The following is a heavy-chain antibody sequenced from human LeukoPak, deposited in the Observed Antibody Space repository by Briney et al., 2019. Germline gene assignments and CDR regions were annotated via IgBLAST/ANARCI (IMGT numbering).Heavy chain of an antibody. J-gene: IGHJ5*02. CDR3: ARDRGGDYQKNWFDP. D-gene: IGHD4-17*01. CDR1: GGTFSSYA. CDR2: TIPIFGTA. Sequence: SVKVSCKASGGTFSSYAISWVRQAPGQGLEWMGRTIPIFGTANYAQKFQGRVTITTDESTSTAYMELSSLRSEDTAVYYCARDRGGDYQKNWFDPWGQGTLVTVSS. V-gene: IGHV1-69*05.